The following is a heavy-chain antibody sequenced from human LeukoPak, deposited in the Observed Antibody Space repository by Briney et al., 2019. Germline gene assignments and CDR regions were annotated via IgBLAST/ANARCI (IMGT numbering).Heavy chain of an antibody. Sequence: SETLSLTCTVSGGSISSGGYYWSWIRQHPGKGLEWIGYIYYSGSTYYNPSLKSRVTISVDTSKNQFSLKLSSVTAADTAVYYCARGKSSGPPWDYWGQGTLVTVSS. CDR1: GGSISSGGYY. J-gene: IGHJ4*02. CDR3: ARGKSSGPPWDY. D-gene: IGHD6-19*01. V-gene: IGHV4-31*03. CDR2: IYYSGST.